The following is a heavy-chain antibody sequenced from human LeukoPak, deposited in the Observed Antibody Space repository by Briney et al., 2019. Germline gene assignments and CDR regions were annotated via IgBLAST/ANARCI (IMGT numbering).Heavy chain of an antibody. CDR3: ARGRLYDSSGYYYYYGVDV. D-gene: IGHD3-22*01. CDR2: INTDGSST. V-gene: IGHV3-74*01. Sequence: PGGSLKLSCAASGFTFGSYWMHWVRHAPGKGLVWVSHINTDGSSTTYADSVKGRFTISRDNAKNTLYLQMNSLRAEDTAVYYCARGRLYDSSGYYYYYGVDVWGQGTTVTVSS. J-gene: IGHJ6*02. CDR1: GFTFGSYW.